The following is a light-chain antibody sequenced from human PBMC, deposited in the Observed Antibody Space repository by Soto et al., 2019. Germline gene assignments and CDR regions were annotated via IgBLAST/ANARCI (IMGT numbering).Light chain of an antibody. J-gene: IGKJ1*01. Sequence: DIQLTQSPSFLSASVGDRVTITCRASQDISVYLAWYQQKPAKAPTLLIYATSSLQSGVPSRFSGSGSGTELTLTISSLQPEDFATYYCQQYDSYSSGPFGQGTKVEIK. CDR3: QQYDSYSSGP. V-gene: IGKV1-9*01. CDR1: QDISVY. CDR2: ATS.